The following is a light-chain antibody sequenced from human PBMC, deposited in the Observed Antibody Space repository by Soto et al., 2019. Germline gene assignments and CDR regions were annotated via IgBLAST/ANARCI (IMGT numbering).Light chain of an antibody. V-gene: IGKV3-11*01. CDR1: QSVSSY. Sequence: EIVLTQSPATLSLSPGERATLSCRASQSVSSYLAWYQQKPGQAPRLLIYDASNRATGILARFSGSGSGTDFTLPISSLEPEDFAVYYCQQRSNWPPITFGQGTRLEIK. CDR2: DAS. CDR3: QQRSNWPPIT. J-gene: IGKJ5*01.